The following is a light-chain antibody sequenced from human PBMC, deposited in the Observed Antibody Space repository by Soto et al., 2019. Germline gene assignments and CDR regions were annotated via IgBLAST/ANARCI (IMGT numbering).Light chain of an antibody. Sequence: TRCPRTLSLYPVERATLSCRASQSVSSSYLAWYQQKPGQAPRLLIYGASSRATGIPDRFSGSGSGTDFTLTISRLEPEDFAVYYCQQYGSSTGTFGQGTKVDIK. V-gene: IGKV3-20*01. CDR2: GAS. CDR3: QQYGSSTGT. CDR1: QSVSSSY. J-gene: IGKJ1*01.